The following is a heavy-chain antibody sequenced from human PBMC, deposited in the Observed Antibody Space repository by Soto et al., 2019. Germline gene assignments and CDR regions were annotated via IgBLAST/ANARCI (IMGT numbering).Heavy chain of an antibody. CDR3: ARDRPPGYGDTRLGGGAFDI. CDR1: GFTVSSNY. Sequence: GGSLRLSXAASGFTVSSNYMSWVRQAPGKGLEWVSVIYSGGSTYYADSVKGRFTISRDNSKNTLYLQMNSLRAEDTAVYYCARDRPPGYGDTRLGGGAFDIWGQGTMVTVSS. J-gene: IGHJ3*02. CDR2: IYSGGST. D-gene: IGHD4-17*01. V-gene: IGHV3-66*01.